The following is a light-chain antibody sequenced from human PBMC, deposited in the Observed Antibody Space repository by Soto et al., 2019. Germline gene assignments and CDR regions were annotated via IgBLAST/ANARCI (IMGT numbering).Light chain of an antibody. CDR2: RNN. CDR1: SSNIGSDY. CDR3: AAWDDSLSGRV. J-gene: IGLJ3*02. V-gene: IGLV1-47*01. Sequence: QSVLTQPPSVSGTPGQRVTISCSGSSSNIGSDYVYWFQQLPGTAPKVLIYRNNQRPSGVPERFSGSKSGTSASLAISGLRSEDEADDYCAAWDDSLSGRVFGGGTKLTVL.